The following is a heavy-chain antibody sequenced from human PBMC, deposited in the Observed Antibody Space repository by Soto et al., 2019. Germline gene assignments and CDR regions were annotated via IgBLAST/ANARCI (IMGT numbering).Heavy chain of an antibody. CDR2: IYYSGST. CDR1: VGSISSGGYD. J-gene: IGHJ6*02. CDR3: ARGGHSYGLSPYGTYGMDV. V-gene: IGHV4-31*03. D-gene: IGHD5-18*01. Sequence: ALSLTCTFSVGSISSGGYDWSGIRQHPGKGLEWIGYIYYSGSTYYNPSLKSRVTISVDTSKNQFSLKLSSVTAADTAVYYCARGGHSYGLSPYGTYGMDVWGQGTTVTVSS.